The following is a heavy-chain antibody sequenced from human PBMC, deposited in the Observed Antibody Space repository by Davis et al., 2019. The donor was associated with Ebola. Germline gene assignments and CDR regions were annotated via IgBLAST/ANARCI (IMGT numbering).Heavy chain of an antibody. CDR3: ARGPSDDSSGYYYPDL. V-gene: IGHV1-2*04. J-gene: IGHJ1*01. CDR2: IKPNSSDT. CDR1: GFALSAYY. Sequence: AASVTVSCKASGFALSAYYVHWVRQAPGQGLEWMGWIKPNSSDTNFAQRYPGWVTMTRDTSTNTAYLELRRLRYDDTAVYYCARGPSDDSSGYYYPDLWGQGTLVTASS. D-gene: IGHD3-22*01.